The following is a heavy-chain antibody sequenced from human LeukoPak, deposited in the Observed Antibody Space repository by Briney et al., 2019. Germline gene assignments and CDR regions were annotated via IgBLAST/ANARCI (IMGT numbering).Heavy chain of an antibody. D-gene: IGHD3-22*01. Sequence: KPSETLSLTCTVSGGSISSYYWSWIRQPPGKGLEWIGYIYYSGSTNYNPSLKSRVTISVDTSKNQFSLKLSSVTAADTAVYYCARAGDYYDSSGYYGGVFDYWGQGTLVTVSS. CDR1: GGSISSYY. CDR3: ARAGDYYDSSGYYGGVFDY. V-gene: IGHV4-59*01. CDR2: IYYSGST. J-gene: IGHJ4*02.